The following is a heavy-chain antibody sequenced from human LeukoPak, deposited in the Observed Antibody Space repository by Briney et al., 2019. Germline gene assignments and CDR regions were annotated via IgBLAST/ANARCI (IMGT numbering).Heavy chain of an antibody. D-gene: IGHD3-3*01. CDR2: IWSDGSYR. Sequence: GRSLKLSCTASGFIFSNSGMHWVRQAPGKGLEWVAVIWSDGSYRYYADSVKGRFTISRDNTKIMLYLQMNSLRAEDTAVYYCAKAFFWSGSLHHEYYFDYWGQGTLVTVSS. CDR3: AKAFFWSGSLHHEYYFDY. V-gene: IGHV3-33*06. CDR1: GFIFSNSG. J-gene: IGHJ4*02.